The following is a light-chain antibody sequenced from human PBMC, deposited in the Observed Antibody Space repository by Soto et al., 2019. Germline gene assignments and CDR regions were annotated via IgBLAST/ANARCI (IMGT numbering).Light chain of an antibody. CDR2: DVR. CDR3: SSYTTSTTQV. Sequence: QSALTQPASVSGSPGQSITVSCTGTSSDVGSYNYVSWYQQHPGKAPKLMIYDVRNRPSGVSDRFSGSKSGKTASLTIFGLQAEDEADYYCSSYTTSTTQVFGGGTK. J-gene: IGLJ2*01. V-gene: IGLV2-14*01. CDR1: SSDVGSYNY.